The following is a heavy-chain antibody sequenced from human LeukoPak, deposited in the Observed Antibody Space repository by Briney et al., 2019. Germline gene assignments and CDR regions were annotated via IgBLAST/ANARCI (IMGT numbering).Heavy chain of an antibody. Sequence: SETLSLTCSVSGYSISSAYYWGWIRQPPGKGLEWIGTMYHSGSTNYNPSLKSRVTISVDTSKNQFSLKLSSVTAADTAVYYCATRPGRGYSYGYDTAVDYWGQGTLVTVSS. D-gene: IGHD5-18*01. CDR3: ATRPGRGYSYGYDTAVDY. V-gene: IGHV4-38-2*02. J-gene: IGHJ4*02. CDR1: GYSISSAYY. CDR2: MYHSGST.